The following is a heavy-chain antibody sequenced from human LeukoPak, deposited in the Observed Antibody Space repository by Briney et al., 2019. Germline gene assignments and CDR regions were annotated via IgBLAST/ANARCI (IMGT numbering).Heavy chain of an antibody. D-gene: IGHD3-22*01. CDR3: VRDQRGGSSGYYDS. J-gene: IGHJ4*02. CDR1: GFTFSTYF. V-gene: IGHV3-64D*06. CDR2: ISGSGGST. Sequence: PGGSLRLSCSASGFTFSTYFMHWVRQAPGKGLECVSAISGSGGSTYYADSGKGRYTISRDNSKNTLYLQMSSLRGEDTAVYYCVRDQRGGSSGYYDSWGQGTLVTVSS.